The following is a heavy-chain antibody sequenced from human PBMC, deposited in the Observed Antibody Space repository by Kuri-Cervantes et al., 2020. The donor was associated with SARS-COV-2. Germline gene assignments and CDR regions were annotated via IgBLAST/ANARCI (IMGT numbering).Heavy chain of an antibody. J-gene: IGHJ4*02. CDR3: ASRYDSSSSSNPDY. CDR1: GFTFSSYA. CDR2: ISSSGSYI. D-gene: IGHD6-6*01. V-gene: IGHV3-21*01. Sequence: GESLKISCAASGFTFSSYAMSWVRQAPGKGLEGVSSISSSGSYIYYAESVKGRFTISRDNAQNSLYLQMSSLRAEDTAVYYCASRYDSSSSSNPDYWGQGTLVTVSS.